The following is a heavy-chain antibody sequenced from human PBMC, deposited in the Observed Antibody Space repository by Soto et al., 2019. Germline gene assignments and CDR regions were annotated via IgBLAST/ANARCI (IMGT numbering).Heavy chain of an antibody. V-gene: IGHV6-1*01. CDR2: TYYRSKWYN. CDR1: GDSTNSAT. Sequence: QVQLQQSGPGLVKPSQTLSLTCAISGDSTNSATWDWIRQSPSRGLEWLGRTYYRSKWYNDYAVSVKGRITINPDTSDNPLSLQLNSVTPDDTAVYYCARLIGNSWLDSWGQGTLVTVSS. D-gene: IGHD2-8*01. J-gene: IGHJ5*01. CDR3: ARLIGNSWLDS.